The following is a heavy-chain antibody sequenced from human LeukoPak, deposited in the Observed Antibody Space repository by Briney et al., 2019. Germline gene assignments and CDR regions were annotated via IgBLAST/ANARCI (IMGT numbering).Heavy chain of an antibody. D-gene: IGHD3-22*01. CDR1: GFIVSSNY. CDR2: IYGSSRT. CDR3: ARALETYYYDSSESPPFYFDY. V-gene: IGHV3-66*01. J-gene: IGHJ4*02. Sequence: QPGGSLRLSCAGSGFIVSSNYMSWVRQAAGKGLEWVSVIYGSSRTYYADSVKGRFTISRDNSKNTVYLQMDSLRAEDTAVYYCARALETYYYDSSESPPFYFDYWGQGILVTVDS.